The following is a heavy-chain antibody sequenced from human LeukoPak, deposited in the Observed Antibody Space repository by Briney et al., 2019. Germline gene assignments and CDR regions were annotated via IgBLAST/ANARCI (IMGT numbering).Heavy chain of an antibody. CDR1: GFTFSDYY. CDR2: ISSSGSTI. Sequence: GGSLRLSCAASGFTFSDYYMSWIRQAPGKGLEWVSYISSSGSTIYYADSVKGRFTISRDNAKNSLYLQMNSLKTEDTAVYYCARVALGNYGEFDCWGQGTLATVSS. D-gene: IGHD4/OR15-4a*01. J-gene: IGHJ4*02. CDR3: ARVALGNYGEFDC. V-gene: IGHV3-11*01.